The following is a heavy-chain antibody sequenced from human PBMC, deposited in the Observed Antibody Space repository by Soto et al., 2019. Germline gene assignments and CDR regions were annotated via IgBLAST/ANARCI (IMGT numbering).Heavy chain of an antibody. D-gene: IGHD6-13*01. J-gene: IGHJ3*02. CDR3: AKDFVFLAAAPDAFDI. Sequence: GGSLRLSCAASGFPFSSYAMSWVRQAPGKGLEWVSAISGSGGGTYYADSVKGRFTISRDNSKNTLYLQMNSLRAEDTAVYYCAKDFVFLAAAPDAFDIWGQGTMVTVSS. V-gene: IGHV3-23*01. CDR1: GFPFSSYA. CDR2: ISGSGGGT.